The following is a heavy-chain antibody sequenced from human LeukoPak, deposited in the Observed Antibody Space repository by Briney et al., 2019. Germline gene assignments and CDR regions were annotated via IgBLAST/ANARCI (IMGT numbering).Heavy chain of an antibody. Sequence: GGSLRLSCAASEFIFRSYAMSWVRQTPGKGLEWVSSITTAGRTYYADSVKGRFTVSRDTSKSTLFLQLSNLRAEDTAVYFCTRDQTHDYAPTGSATHAYWGQGTLVAVSS. J-gene: IGHJ4*02. CDR1: EFIFRSYA. V-gene: IGHV3-23*01. CDR3: TRDQTHDYAPTGSATHAY. CDR2: ITTAGRT. D-gene: IGHD1-1*01.